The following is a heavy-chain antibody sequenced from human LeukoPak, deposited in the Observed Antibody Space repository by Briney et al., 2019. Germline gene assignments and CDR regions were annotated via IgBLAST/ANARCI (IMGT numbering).Heavy chain of an antibody. CDR2: IRAGGDST. Sequence: QSGGSLRLSCAASGFTFRSYAMSWVRQAPGSGLEWVSTIRAGGDSTNYADSVKGRFTISRDDTKNTLVLQMNGLRAEDTAVYYCAKRTDYSNNWYSFDYWGQGTLVTVSS. V-gene: IGHV3-23*01. D-gene: IGHD6-13*01. J-gene: IGHJ4*02. CDR3: AKRTDYSNNWYSFDY. CDR1: GFTFRSYA.